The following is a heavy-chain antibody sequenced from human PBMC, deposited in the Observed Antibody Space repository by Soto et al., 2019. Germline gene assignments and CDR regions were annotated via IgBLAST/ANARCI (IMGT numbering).Heavy chain of an antibody. CDR1: GGTFSSYA. CDR3: ASSLYCTNGVCSYYYYGMDV. Sequence: QVQLVQSGAEVKKPGSSVKVSCKASGGTFSSYAISWVRQAPGQGLEWMGGIIPIFGTANYAQKFQGRVTITAEESTSTAYMELSSLSSEDTAVYYCASSLYCTNGVCSYYYYGMDVWGQGTTVTVSS. V-gene: IGHV1-69*01. D-gene: IGHD2-8*01. J-gene: IGHJ6*02. CDR2: IIPIFGTA.